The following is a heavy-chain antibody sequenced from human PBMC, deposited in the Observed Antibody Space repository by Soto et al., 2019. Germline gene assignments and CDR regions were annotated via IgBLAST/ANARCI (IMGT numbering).Heavy chain of an antibody. CDR2: ISAHNGNT. CDR1: GYAFTTYG. Sequence: QVHLVQSGAEVKKPGASVKVSCKGSGYAFTTYGITWVRQAPGQGLEWRGWISAHNGNTNYAQKLQGRGTVTRDTSTSTAYMELRSLRSDDTAVYYCARGRYGDYWGQGTTVTVSP. CDR3: ARGRYGDY. V-gene: IGHV1-18*01. D-gene: IGHD1-1*01. J-gene: IGHJ4*03.